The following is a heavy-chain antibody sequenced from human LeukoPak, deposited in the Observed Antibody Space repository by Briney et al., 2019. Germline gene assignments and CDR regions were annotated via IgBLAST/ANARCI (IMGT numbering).Heavy chain of an antibody. D-gene: IGHD2-2*01. CDR2: IYYSGST. CDR3: ARGGGRYCSSTSCYHDAFDI. CDR1: GGSISSGGFY. J-gene: IGHJ3*02. Sequence: SQTLSLTCTVSGGSISSGGFYWRWIRQHPGKGLEWIGYIYYSGSTYYNPSLKSRVTISVDTPKNQFSLKLSSVTAADTAVYYCARGGGRYCSSTSCYHDAFDIWGQGTMVTVSS. V-gene: IGHV4-31*03.